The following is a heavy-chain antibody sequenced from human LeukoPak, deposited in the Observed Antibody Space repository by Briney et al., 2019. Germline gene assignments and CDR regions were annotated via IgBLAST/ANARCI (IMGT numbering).Heavy chain of an antibody. Sequence: ASVKVSCKASGYTFTGYYMHWVRQAPGQGLEWMGWINPNSGGTNYAQKFQGRVTMTRDTSISTAYMELSRLRSDDTAVYYCARAPSWIQLWLLGYWGQGSLVTVSS. J-gene: IGHJ4*02. D-gene: IGHD5-18*01. CDR1: GYTFTGYY. CDR3: ARAPSWIQLWLLGY. V-gene: IGHV1-2*02. CDR2: INPNSGGT.